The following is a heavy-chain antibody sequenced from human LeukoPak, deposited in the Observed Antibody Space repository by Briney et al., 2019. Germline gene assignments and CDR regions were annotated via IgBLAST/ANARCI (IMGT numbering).Heavy chain of an antibody. V-gene: IGHV3-21*01. D-gene: IGHD3-3*01. CDR3: ARVGFYDFWSGISFFDY. Sequence: GGSLRLSCAASGFTFSSYSVNWVRQAPGKGLEWVSSITSSSSTYYSDSAKGRFTISRDNAKNSLYLQMNSLRVEDTAVYYCARVGFYDFWSGISFFDYWGQGTLVTVSS. J-gene: IGHJ4*02. CDR1: GFTFSSYS. CDR2: ITSSSST.